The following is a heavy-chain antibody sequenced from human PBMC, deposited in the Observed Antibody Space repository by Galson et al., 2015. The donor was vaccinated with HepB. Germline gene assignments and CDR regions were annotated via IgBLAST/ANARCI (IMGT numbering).Heavy chain of an antibody. CDR1: GDSISSRNW. CDR2: IFHSGST. Sequence: ETLSLTCAVSGDSISSRNWWSWVRQPPGRGLEWIGEIFHSGSTNYNPSLKSRVSMSVDKSKNQFSLNLSSVTAADTAVYYCGNRPDGSRTRSHSGIEYWGQGTLVTVSS. D-gene: IGHD2-2*01. V-gene: IGHV4-4*02. CDR3: GNRPDGSRTRSHSGIEY. J-gene: IGHJ4*02.